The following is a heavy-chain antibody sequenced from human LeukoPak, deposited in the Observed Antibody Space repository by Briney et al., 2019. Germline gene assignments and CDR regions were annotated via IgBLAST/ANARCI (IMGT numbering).Heavy chain of an antibody. CDR1: GFTFSSYA. D-gene: IGHD5-24*01. CDR2: ISYDGSNK. Sequence: PGRSLRLSCAASGFTFSSYAMHWVRQAPGKGLEWVAVISYDGSNKYYADSVKGRFTISRGNSKNTLYLQMNSLRAEDTAVYYCARAGDGPRRGAFDIWGQGTMVTVSS. V-gene: IGHV3-30*04. CDR3: ARAGDGPRRGAFDI. J-gene: IGHJ3*02.